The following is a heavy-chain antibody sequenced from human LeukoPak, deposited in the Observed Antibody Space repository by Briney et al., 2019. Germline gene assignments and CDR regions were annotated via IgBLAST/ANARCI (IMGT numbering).Heavy chain of an antibody. J-gene: IGHJ4*02. CDR1: GGTFSSYA. CDR2: INTNTGNP. D-gene: IGHD5-18*01. CDR3: ARADLVDTALVGY. Sequence: GASVKVSCKASGGTFSSYAISWVRQAPGQGLEWMGWINTNTGNPTYAQGFTGRLVFSFDTSVSTAYLQISSLKAEDTAVYYCARADLVDTALVGYWGQGTLVTVSS. V-gene: IGHV7-4-1*02.